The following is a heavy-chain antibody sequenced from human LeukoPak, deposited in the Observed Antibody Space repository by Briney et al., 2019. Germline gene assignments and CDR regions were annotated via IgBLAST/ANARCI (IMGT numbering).Heavy chain of an antibody. CDR2: INWNGGST. CDR1: GFTFDDYA. J-gene: IGHJ4*02. CDR3: ARGESPGIAVAATVGY. Sequence: PGGSLRLSCAASGFTFDDYAMHWVRQAPGKGLEWVSGINWNGGSTGYADSVKGRFTISRDNAKNSLYLQMNSLRAEDTALYYCARGESPGIAVAATVGYWGQGTLVTVSS. D-gene: IGHD6-19*01. V-gene: IGHV3-20*04.